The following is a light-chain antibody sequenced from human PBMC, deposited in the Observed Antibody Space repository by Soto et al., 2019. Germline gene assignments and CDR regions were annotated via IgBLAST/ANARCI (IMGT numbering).Light chain of an antibody. CDR2: GSS. V-gene: IGKV3-20*01. Sequence: EIVLTQSPATLSLSPGERATLSCRASQSVGTSYLDWYQQRPGQAPRLLISGSSTRAAGIPDRFSGSGSGTEFTPTITRLEPEDLAVYYCQQYGRSPFSFGPGTKVDF. J-gene: IGKJ3*01. CDR3: QQYGRSPFS. CDR1: QSVGTSY.